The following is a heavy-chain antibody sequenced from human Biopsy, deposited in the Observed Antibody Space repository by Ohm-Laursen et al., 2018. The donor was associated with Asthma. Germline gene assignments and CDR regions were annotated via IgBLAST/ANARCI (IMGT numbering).Heavy chain of an antibody. CDR3: ARGYSGSDRIVYYYSGLEV. V-gene: IGHV1-69*01. J-gene: IGHJ6*02. D-gene: IGHD5-12*01. CDR2: LIPVLGTP. Sequence: SSVKVSCKASGDSFSNYAISWVRQAPGQGLEWMGGLIPVLGTPDHAQMFEGRVTITADESTSTAYMELSSLSSEDTAVYYCARGYSGSDRIVYYYSGLEVWGHGTQVIVSS. CDR1: GDSFSNYA.